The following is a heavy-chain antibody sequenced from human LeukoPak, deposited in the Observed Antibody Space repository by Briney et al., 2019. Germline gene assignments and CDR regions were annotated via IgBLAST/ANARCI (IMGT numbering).Heavy chain of an antibody. V-gene: IGHV4-4*02. D-gene: IGHD1-26*01. Sequence: SETLSLTCAVSGGSISSSNWWSWVRQPPGKGLEWIGEIYHSGSTNYNPSLKSRVTISVDTSKNQFSLKLSSVTAADTAVYYCAREGSGSYLYYFDYWGQGTLVTVSS. CDR3: AREGSGSYLYYFDY. CDR1: GGSISSSNW. CDR2: IYHSGST. J-gene: IGHJ4*02.